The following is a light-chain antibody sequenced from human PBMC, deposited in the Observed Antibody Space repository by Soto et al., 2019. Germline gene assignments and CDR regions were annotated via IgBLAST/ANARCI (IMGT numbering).Light chain of an antibody. CDR3: CSYAGGSTLV. J-gene: IGLJ3*02. V-gene: IGLV2-23*01. CDR1: SSDLGTYNL. Sequence: QSALAQPASVSGSPGQSITISCTGTSSDLGTYNLVSWYQQHPGKAPKLTIYEATKRPSGVSDRFSGSKSGNTASLTISGLQAEEEAYYYCCSYAGGSTLVFGGGTKRTVL. CDR2: EAT.